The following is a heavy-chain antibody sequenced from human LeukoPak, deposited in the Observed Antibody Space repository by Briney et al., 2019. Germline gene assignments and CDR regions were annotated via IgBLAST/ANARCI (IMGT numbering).Heavy chain of an antibody. CDR1: GGSISSGGYY. Sequence: ESSETLSLTCTVSGGSISSGGYYWSWIRQHPGKGLEWIGYIYYSGSTYYNPSLKSRVTIPVDTSKNQFSLKLSSVTAADTAVYYCASFNRKVGTTLSFDYWGQGTLVTVSS. CDR3: ASFNRKVGTTLSFDY. CDR2: IYYSGST. V-gene: IGHV4-31*03. D-gene: IGHD1-26*01. J-gene: IGHJ4*02.